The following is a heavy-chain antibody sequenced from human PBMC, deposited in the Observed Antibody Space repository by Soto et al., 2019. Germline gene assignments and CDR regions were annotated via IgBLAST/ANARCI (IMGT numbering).Heavy chain of an antibody. CDR2: VNPKTGGT. V-gene: IGHV1-2*02. Sequence: ASVKVSCKASGYTFSDYYLHWVRQAPGQGLEWMGWVNPKTGGTDYTQQFQGRVTMTRDTSISTGYMELRSLRSDDTAMYYCARRDDSSGPFYYGLDVWG. J-gene: IGHJ6*02. CDR1: GYTFSDYY. D-gene: IGHD3-22*01. CDR3: ARRDDSSGPFYYGLDV.